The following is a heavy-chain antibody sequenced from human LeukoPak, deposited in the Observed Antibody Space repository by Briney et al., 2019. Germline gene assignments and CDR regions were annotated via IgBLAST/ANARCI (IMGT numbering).Heavy chain of an antibody. V-gene: IGHV1-8*01. CDR1: GYTFTSYD. Sequence: ASVKVSCKASGYTFTSYDINWVRQATGQGLEWMGWMNPNSGNTGYAQKFQGRVTMTRNTSISTAYMELSSLRSEDTVVYYCARPRIVGATGASYYLDYWGQGTLVTVSS. CDR3: ARPRIVGATGASYYLDY. CDR2: MNPNSGNT. J-gene: IGHJ4*02. D-gene: IGHD1-26*01.